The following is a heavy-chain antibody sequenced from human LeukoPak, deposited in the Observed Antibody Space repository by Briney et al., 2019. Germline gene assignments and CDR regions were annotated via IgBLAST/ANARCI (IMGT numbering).Heavy chain of an antibody. V-gene: IGHV1-24*01. CDR1: GYTLTELS. CDR3: ATDAAGTPYYFDY. D-gene: IGHD6-13*01. Sequence: ASVKVSCKVSGYTLTELSMHWVRQAPGKGLEWMGGFDPEDGETIYAQKFQGRVTMTEDTSTDAAYMELSSLRSEDTAVYYCATDAAGTPYYFDYWGQGTLVTVSS. CDR2: FDPEDGET. J-gene: IGHJ4*02.